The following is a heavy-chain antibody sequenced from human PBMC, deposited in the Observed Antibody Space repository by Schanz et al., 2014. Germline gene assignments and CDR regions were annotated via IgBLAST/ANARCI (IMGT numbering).Heavy chain of an antibody. CDR2: MSGSGSTA. J-gene: IGHJ4*02. V-gene: IGHV3-23*01. Sequence: EVQLLESGGTVVQPGGSLRVSCAASGFVFRTFAMYWVRQAPGKGLEWVSGMSGSGSTADYADSVKGRFTISRDNAKNSLFLQMNSLSAEDTAVYYCAKVAPAATYLDSWGLGTLVTVSS. D-gene: IGHD2-2*01. CDR1: GFVFRTFA. CDR3: AKVAPAATYLDS.